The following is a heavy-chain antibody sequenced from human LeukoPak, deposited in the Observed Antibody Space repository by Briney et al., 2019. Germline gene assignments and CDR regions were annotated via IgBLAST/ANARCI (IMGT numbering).Heavy chain of an antibody. CDR2: IYPGDSDT. Sequence: GESLKISCKGSGYSFTSYWIGWVRQMPGKGLEWMGIIYPGDSDTRYSPSLQGQVTISADKSISTAYLQWSSLKASDTAMYYCARWGLDVVVPAANDESNDYWGQGTLVTVSS. CDR1: GYSFTSYW. CDR3: ARWGLDVVVPAANDESNDY. D-gene: IGHD2-2*01. J-gene: IGHJ4*02. V-gene: IGHV5-51*01.